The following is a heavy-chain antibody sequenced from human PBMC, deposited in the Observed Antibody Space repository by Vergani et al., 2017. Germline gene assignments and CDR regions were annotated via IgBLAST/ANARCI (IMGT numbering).Heavy chain of an antibody. CDR1: GFTFSSYS. J-gene: IGHJ4*02. CDR2: ISSSSSYI. Sequence: EVQLVESGGGLVKPGGSLRLSCAASGFTFSSYSMNWVRQAPGKGLEWVSSISSSSSYIYYADSVKGRFTISRDNAKNSLYLQMNSLRAEDTAVYYCVSATNYYGSGSAVNYFDYWGQGTLVTVSS. CDR3: VSATNYYGSGSAVNYFDY. D-gene: IGHD3-10*01. V-gene: IGHV3-21*01.